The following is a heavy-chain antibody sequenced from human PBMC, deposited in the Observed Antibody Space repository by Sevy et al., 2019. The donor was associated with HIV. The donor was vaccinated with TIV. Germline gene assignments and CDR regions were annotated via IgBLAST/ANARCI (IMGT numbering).Heavy chain of an antibody. CDR2: INTNTGNP. V-gene: IGHV7-4-1*02. Sequence: ASVKVSCKASGYTFTSYAMNWVRQAPGQGLEWMGWINTNTGNPTYAQGFTGRFVFSLDTSVSTAYLQISSLKAEDTAVYYCATTRYSSSWYILGADDSFDYWGQGTLVTVSS. CDR1: GYTFTSYA. J-gene: IGHJ4*02. CDR3: ATTRYSSSWYILGADDSFDY. D-gene: IGHD6-13*01.